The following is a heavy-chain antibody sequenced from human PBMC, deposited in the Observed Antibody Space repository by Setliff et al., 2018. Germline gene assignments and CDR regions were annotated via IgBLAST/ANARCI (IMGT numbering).Heavy chain of an antibody. CDR2: ISGYNGNT. V-gene: IGHV1-18*01. J-gene: IGHJ4*01. Sequence: GASVKVSCKASGYTFTSYGISWVRQAPGQGLEWMGRISGYNGNTNYAQKIQGRVTMTTDTSTSTAYMEVRSLRSDNTAVYYCARDIATGGYTYGFFYWGQGTMVTVSS. CDR3: ARDIATGGYTYGFFY. CDR1: GYTFTSYG. D-gene: IGHD5-18*01.